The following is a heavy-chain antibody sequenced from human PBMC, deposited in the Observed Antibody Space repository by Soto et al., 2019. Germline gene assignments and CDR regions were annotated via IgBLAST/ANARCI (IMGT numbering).Heavy chain of an antibody. CDR1: GGTFSSYA. CDR2: IIPIFGTT. V-gene: IGHV1-69*13. J-gene: IGHJ3*02. D-gene: IGHD3-10*01. CDR3: ARGEEITMVRGVITAFDI. Sequence: SVKVSCKASGGTFSSYAISWVRQAPGQGLEWMGGIIPIFGTTNYAQKFQGRVTITADESTSTAYMELSSLRSEDTAVYYCARGEEITMVRGVITAFDIWGQGTMVTVS.